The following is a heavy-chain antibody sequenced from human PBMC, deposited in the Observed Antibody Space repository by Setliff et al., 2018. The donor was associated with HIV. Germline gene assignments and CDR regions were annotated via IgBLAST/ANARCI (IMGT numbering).Heavy chain of an antibody. Sequence: PSETLSLTCTVSGGSISSSGPGYYWGWVRQAPGGGLEWIGSAYYSGSTYYNPSLKSRVTISLDTSRNQFSLRLNSVTAADTAVYFCARVGLAYSGDMDVWGKGTTVTVSS. CDR1: GGSISSSGPGYY. D-gene: IGHD2-21*01. V-gene: IGHV4-39*01. CDR3: ARVGLAYSGDMDV. J-gene: IGHJ6*03. CDR2: AYYSGST.